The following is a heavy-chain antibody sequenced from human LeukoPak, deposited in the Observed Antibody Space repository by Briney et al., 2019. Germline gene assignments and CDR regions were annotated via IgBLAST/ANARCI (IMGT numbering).Heavy chain of an antibody. Sequence: SGTLSLTCGVSGGSITNTNYWTWVRPPPGKGLEWIGEVNLQGSTNYNPSLMGRVAISVDTSENHISLQLSSVTPADTAVYYCAREGGPYRPLDYSGQGTLVTVSS. CDR2: VNLQGST. CDR1: GGSITNTNY. CDR3: AREGGPYRPLDY. V-gene: IGHV4-4*02. J-gene: IGHJ4*02.